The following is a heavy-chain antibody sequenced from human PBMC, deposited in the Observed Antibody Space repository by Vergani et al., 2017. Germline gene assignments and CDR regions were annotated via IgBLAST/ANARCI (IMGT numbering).Heavy chain of an antibody. D-gene: IGHD1-1*01. J-gene: IGHJ3*02. CDR1: GFTFSGSA. V-gene: IGHV3-73*01. CDR3: VRVKGSNWNDHLYDI. CDR2: IRSKANSYAT. Sequence: EVQLVESGGGLVQPGGSLKLSCAASGFTFSGSAMHWVRQASGKGLEWVGRIRSKANSYATAYAASVKGRFTISRDDSKSYLYLQMNSLQTEDTALYYCVRVKGSNWNDHLYDIWGQGTLVTVSS.